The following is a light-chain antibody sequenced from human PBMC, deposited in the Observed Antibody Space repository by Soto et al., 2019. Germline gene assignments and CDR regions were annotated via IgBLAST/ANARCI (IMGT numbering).Light chain of an antibody. CDR1: QSIGDT. CDR3: QQYENYWT. CDR2: GAS. V-gene: IGKV3-15*01. J-gene: IGKJ1*01. Sequence: EIVITPSPATRSLSPGAISTLSCRASQSIGDTLAWYQQKPGQAPRLLIYGASSRVTGFPARFSGSGSGTEFTLTISSLQPDDFGIYYCQQYENYWTFGQGTKVDTK.